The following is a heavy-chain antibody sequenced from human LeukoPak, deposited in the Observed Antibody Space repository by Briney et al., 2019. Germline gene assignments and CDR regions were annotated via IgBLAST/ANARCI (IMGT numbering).Heavy chain of an antibody. CDR2: IGRSGTTI. Sequence: GGPLRLSCAASGFPYSDYYMSWMREVPGKGLEGGSAIGRSGTTIHYADSEKARFTISRHNAKKSLYQQMNSLRAEDTAVYYCARSGKIYFDWLLDYWGQGTLVTVSS. D-gene: IGHD3-9*01. CDR1: GFPYSDYY. J-gene: IGHJ4*02. CDR3: ARSGKIYFDWLLDY. V-gene: IGHV3-11*04.